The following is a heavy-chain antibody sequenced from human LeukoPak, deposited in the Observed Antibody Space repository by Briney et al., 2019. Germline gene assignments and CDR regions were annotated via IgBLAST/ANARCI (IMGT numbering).Heavy chain of an antibody. J-gene: IGHJ3*01. CDR3: ARKKRADPGFDV. V-gene: IGHV4-59*01. CDR2: IYYSGTT. CDR1: GGSFSGYY. Sequence: SKTLSLTCAVYGGSFSGYYWSWIRQPPGKGLEWIGYIYYSGTTNYNPSLKSRLTISVDTSKNQFSLKLTSVAAADTAVYYCARKKRADPGFDVWGQGTMVTVSS.